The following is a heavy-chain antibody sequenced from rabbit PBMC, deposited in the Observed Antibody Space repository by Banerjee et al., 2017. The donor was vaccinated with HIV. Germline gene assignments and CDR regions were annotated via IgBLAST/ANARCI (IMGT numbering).Heavy chain of an antibody. J-gene: IGHJ6*01. V-gene: IGHV1S45*01. Sequence: QEQLEESGGDLVKPEGSLTLTCTASGIDFSSYYYMCWVRQAPGKGPEWIACIDTSSGSTDYASWAKGRFTISKTSSTTVTLQMTSLTAADTATYFCARDGPPYALNLWGPGTLVTV. D-gene: IGHD6-1*01. CDR1: GIDFSSYYY. CDR3: ARDGPPYALNL. CDR2: IDTSSGST.